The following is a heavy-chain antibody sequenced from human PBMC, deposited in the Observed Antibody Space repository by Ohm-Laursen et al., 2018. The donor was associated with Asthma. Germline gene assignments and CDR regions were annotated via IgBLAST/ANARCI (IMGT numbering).Heavy chain of an antibody. CDR3: ASFGNWNGVGFDY. Sequence: SVKVSCNASGGTFSSYAISWVRQAPGQGLEWMGGIIPIFGTANYAQKFQGRVTITADESTSTAYMELSNLRSEDTAVYYCASFGNWNGVGFDYWGQGTLVTVSS. V-gene: IGHV1-69*13. D-gene: IGHD1-1*01. CDR2: IIPIFGTA. J-gene: IGHJ4*02. CDR1: GGTFSSYA.